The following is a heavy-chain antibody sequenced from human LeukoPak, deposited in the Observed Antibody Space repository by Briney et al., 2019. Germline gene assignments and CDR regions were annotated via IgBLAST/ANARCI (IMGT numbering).Heavy chain of an antibody. Sequence: ASVKVSCKASGGTFSSYAISWVRQAPGQGLEWMGGIIPIFGTANYAQKFQGRVTITADESASTAYMELSSLRSEDTAVYYCARDGFWSGGSIDYWGQGTLVTVSS. CDR3: ARDGFWSGGSIDY. CDR1: GGTFSSYA. D-gene: IGHD3-3*01. J-gene: IGHJ4*02. CDR2: IIPIFGTA. V-gene: IGHV1-69*13.